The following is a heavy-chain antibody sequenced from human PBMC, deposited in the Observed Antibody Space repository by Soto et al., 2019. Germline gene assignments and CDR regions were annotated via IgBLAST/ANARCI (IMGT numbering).Heavy chain of an antibody. CDR3: ARAAAPHYYDSSGYYFGY. CDR1: GFTFSSYW. J-gene: IGHJ4*02. V-gene: IGHV3-7*03. CDR2: IKQDGSDK. Sequence: EVQLVESGGGLVQPGGSLRLSCAASGFTFSSYWMSWVRQAPGKGLEWVAKIKQDGSDKYYVDSVKGRFTISRDNANNSLYLQMNSLRAEDTAVYYCARAAAPHYYDSSGYYFGYWGQGTLVTVSS. D-gene: IGHD3-22*01.